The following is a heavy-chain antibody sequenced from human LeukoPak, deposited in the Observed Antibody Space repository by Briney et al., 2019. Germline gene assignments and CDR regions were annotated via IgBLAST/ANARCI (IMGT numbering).Heavy chain of an antibody. CDR1: GYTFTGYY. V-gene: IGHV1-2*02. CDR2: IDPNSGGT. J-gene: IGHJ4*02. D-gene: IGHD2-15*01. Sequence: ASVKVSCKASGYTFTGYYMHWVRQAPGQGLEWMGWIDPNSGGTNYAQKFQGRVTMTRDTSISTAYMELSRLRSDDTAVYYCARDQDIVVVVAATRGFDYWGQGTLVTVSS. CDR3: ARDQDIVVVVAATRGFDY.